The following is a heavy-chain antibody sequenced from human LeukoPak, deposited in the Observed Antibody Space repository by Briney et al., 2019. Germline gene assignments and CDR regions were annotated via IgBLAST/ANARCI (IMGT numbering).Heavy chain of an antibody. CDR1: GFTFRSYE. CDR3: ARGHTAVTRHFDF. D-gene: IGHD4-17*01. Sequence: GGSLRLSCAASGFTFRSYEMNWVRQAPGKGLECVSYISSSASTINYADSVKGRFTISRDNAKNTLYLDMNSLRAEDTAVYYCARGHTAVTRHFDFWGQGTLVTVSS. V-gene: IGHV3-48*03. CDR2: ISSSASTI. J-gene: IGHJ4*02.